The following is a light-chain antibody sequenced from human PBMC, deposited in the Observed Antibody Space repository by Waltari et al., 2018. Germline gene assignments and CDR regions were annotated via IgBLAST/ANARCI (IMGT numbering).Light chain of an antibody. V-gene: IGLV4-69*01. CDR1: SGHSNYA. CDR3: QTGGFGIWV. J-gene: IGLJ3*02. Sequence: QLLLTQSPSASASLGASVKLTCTVSSGHSNYAISWPPQHPQKGPRYLMKVNRDGSHIKGGGIPDRFSGSSSGAERYLIISSLQAEDEADYYCQTGGFGIWVFGGGTTLTVL. CDR2: VNRDGSH.